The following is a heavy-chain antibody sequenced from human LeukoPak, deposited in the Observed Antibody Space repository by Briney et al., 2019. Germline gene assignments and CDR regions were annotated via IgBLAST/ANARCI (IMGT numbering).Heavy chain of an antibody. CDR3: ARGKRSFDWFFRH. Sequence: ASVQVSCKTSGYTFTGYYIHWVRQAPGQGPEWMGWIKPSSGDTNYAQKFLGRVTITRDTSISTAYMEVSRLRPDDTAVYYCARGKRSFDWFFRHWGQGSLVTVSS. CDR1: GYTFTGYY. D-gene: IGHD3-9*01. V-gene: IGHV1-2*02. CDR2: IKPSSGDT. J-gene: IGHJ4*02.